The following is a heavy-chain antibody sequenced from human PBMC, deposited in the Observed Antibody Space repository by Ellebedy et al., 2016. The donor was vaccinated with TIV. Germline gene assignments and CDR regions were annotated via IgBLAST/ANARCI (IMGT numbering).Heavy chain of an antibody. J-gene: IGHJ3*02. CDR3: ARVTGCLGGAFDI. V-gene: IGHV3-21*01. D-gene: IGHD3-9*01. CDR2: ISSSSSYI. CDR1: GFTFSSYS. Sequence: GESLKISCAASGFTFSSYSLNWVRQAPGKGLEWVSSISSSSSYIYYSDSVRGRFNVSRDKAKNSLYLQMNSLRAEDTAVYYRARVTGCLGGAFDIWGQGTMVTVSS.